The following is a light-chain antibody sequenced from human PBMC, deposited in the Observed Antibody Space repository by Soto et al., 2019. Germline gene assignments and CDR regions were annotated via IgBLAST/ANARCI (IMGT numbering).Light chain of an antibody. CDR2: GAS. CDR3: QHYGVSPWT. Sequence: EMVLTQSPGTLSLSPGERATLSCWASQSISGNYLAWYQQKPGQAPRVLIYGASTRATGIPDRFSGSGSGTDFTLTISRLEPEDFALHYCQHYGVSPWTFGQGTKVEIK. CDR1: QSISGNY. J-gene: IGKJ1*01. V-gene: IGKV3-20*01.